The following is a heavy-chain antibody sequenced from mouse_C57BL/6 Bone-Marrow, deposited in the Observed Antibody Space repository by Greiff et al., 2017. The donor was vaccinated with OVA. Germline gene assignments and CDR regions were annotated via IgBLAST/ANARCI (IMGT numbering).Heavy chain of an antibody. CDR1: GYSITSGYY. CDR3: ARDPAYYSAYWYFDV. V-gene: IGHV3-6*01. D-gene: IGHD2-12*01. CDR2: ISYDGSN. J-gene: IGHJ1*03. Sequence: EVKLQESGPGLVKPSQSLSLTCSVTGYSITSGYYWNWIRQFPGNKLEWMGYISYDGSNNYNPSLKNRISITRDTSKNQFFLKLNSVTTEDTATYYCARDPAYYSAYWYFDVWGTGTTVTVSS.